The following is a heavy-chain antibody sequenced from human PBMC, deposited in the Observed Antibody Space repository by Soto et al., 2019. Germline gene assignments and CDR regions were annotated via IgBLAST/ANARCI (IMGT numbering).Heavy chain of an antibody. CDR1: GYTFTSYG. CDR3: ASDGIRYSSYGMDV. CDR2: ISDYNGNT. Sequence: QVQLVQSGGEVKKPGASVKVSCKASGYTFTSYGISWVRQAPGQGLEWMGRISDYNGNTNYAQKLXGXVXLTTDTSTRTAYMELRSPRSDDTAVYSCASDGIRYSSYGMDVWGQGTTVTVSS. V-gene: IGHV1-18*01. D-gene: IGHD5-18*01. J-gene: IGHJ6*02.